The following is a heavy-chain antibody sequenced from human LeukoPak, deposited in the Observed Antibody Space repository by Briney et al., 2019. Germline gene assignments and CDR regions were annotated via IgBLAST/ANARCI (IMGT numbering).Heavy chain of an antibody. Sequence: PGGSLRLSCAASGFTFSAYWMSWVRQAPGKGLEWVANIKDDGSDKYYVDSVKGRFTISRDNAKNSLYLQMNSLRAEDTAVYYCASTYVVVTAVHDAFHIWGQGTMVTVSS. CDR2: IKDDGSDK. V-gene: IGHV3-7*01. J-gene: IGHJ3*02. CDR3: ASTYVVVTAVHDAFHI. CDR1: GFTFSAYW. D-gene: IGHD2-21*02.